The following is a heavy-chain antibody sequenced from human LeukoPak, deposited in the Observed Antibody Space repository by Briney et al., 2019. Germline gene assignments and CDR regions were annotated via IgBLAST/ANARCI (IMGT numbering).Heavy chain of an antibody. CDR2: IYYSGST. V-gene: IGHV4-59*01. J-gene: IGHJ4*02. CDR1: GGSISSYY. Sequence: SETLSLTCTDSGGSISSYYWSWIRQPPGQGLEWIGYIYYSGSTNYNPSLKSRVTISVDTSKNQFSLKLSSVTAADTAVYYCAREGVEYSDYDSSGLYYFNYWGQGTLVTVSS. D-gene: IGHD3-22*01. CDR3: AREGVEYSDYDSSGLYYFNY.